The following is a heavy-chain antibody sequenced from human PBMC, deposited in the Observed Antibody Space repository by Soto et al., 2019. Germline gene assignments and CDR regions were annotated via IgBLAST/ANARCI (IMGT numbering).Heavy chain of an antibody. CDR3: AVYKRERKNASTIDY. V-gene: IGHV3-74*03. J-gene: IGHJ4*02. CDR2: IRNDGRTT. D-gene: IGHD1-1*01. CDR1: GFTFSPSW. Sequence: GGSLRLSCAASGFTFSPSWMHWVRQAPGKDMVWVSHIRNDGRTTTYADSVKGRFTTSRDNAKNTVYLQMNSLRAEDTAVYYWAVYKRERKNASTIDYWGQGTLVTVSS.